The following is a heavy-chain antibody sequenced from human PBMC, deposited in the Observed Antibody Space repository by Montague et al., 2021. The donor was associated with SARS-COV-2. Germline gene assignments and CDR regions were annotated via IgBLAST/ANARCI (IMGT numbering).Heavy chain of an antibody. CDR3: ARTTTRMLYPENAFDI. D-gene: IGHD2-15*01. CDR1: GDSVSVKTVT. V-gene: IGHV6-1*01. J-gene: IGHJ3*02. Sequence: CAISGDSVSVKTVTCSWIRQSPSRDLERLGGSYYRPKWYHDYAISLKSRITINPDTSKNQFPLQLSSVAPEDTAVFYCARTTTRMLYPENAFDIWGQGTMVTVSS. CDR2: SYYRPKWYH.